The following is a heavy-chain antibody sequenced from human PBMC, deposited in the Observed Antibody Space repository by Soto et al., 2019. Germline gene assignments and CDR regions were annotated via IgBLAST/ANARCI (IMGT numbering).Heavy chain of an antibody. CDR3: ARHGAGIVGTDSWFDP. D-gene: IGHD1-26*01. J-gene: IGHJ5*02. V-gene: IGHV4-39*01. Sequence: QLQLQESGPGLVKPSETLSLTCTVSVGSISSISHYWGWIGQPPGKGLEWIGSVYYSGITFYNPSLKSRVTISVDTSKNQFSLILSSVTAAETAVYYCARHGAGIVGTDSWFDPWGKGTLVTVSS. CDR1: VGSISSISHY. CDR2: VYYSGIT.